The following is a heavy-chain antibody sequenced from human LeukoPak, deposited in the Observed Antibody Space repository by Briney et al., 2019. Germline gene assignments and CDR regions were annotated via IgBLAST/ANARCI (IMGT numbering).Heavy chain of an antibody. D-gene: IGHD2-15*01. CDR1: GGTFSSYA. Sequence: SVKVSCKASGGTFSSYAISWVRQAPGQGLGWMGRIIPIFGTANYAQRFQGRVTITTDESTSTAYMELSSLRSEDTAVYYCAREGYCSGGSCYSGVYWGQGTLVTVSS. CDR3: AREGYCSGGSCYSGVY. V-gene: IGHV1-69*05. CDR2: IIPIFGTA. J-gene: IGHJ4*02.